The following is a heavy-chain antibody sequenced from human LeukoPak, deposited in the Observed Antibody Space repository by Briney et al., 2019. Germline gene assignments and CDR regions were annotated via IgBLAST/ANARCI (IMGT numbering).Heavy chain of an antibody. Sequence: PSETLSLTCTVSGGSISSSSYYWGWIRQPPGKGLEWIGSIYYSGSTYYNPSLKSRVTISVDTSKNQFTLKVSSVTAADTAVYYCARSNWDSNVGIDYWGQGILVIVSS. J-gene: IGHJ4*02. V-gene: IGHV4-39*01. CDR1: GGSISSSSYY. CDR2: IYYSGST. D-gene: IGHD1-7*01. CDR3: ARSNWDSNVGIDY.